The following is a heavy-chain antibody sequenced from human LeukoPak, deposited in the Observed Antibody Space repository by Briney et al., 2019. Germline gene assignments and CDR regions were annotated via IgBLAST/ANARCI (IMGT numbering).Heavy chain of an antibody. CDR3: ARGSYGSGSSPFDY. Sequence: PGGSLRLSCAASGFTFSSYAMHWVRQAPGKGLEWVAVISYDGSNKYYADSVKGRFTISRDNSKNTLYLQMNSLRAEDTAVYYCARGSYGSGSSPFDYWGQGTLVTVSS. J-gene: IGHJ4*02. CDR1: GFTFSSYA. V-gene: IGHV3-30-3*01. D-gene: IGHD3-10*01. CDR2: ISYDGSNK.